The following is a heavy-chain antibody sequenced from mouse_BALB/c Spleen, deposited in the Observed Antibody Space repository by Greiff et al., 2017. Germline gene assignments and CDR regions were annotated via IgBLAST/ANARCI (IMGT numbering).Heavy chain of an antibody. CDR1: GYTFTNYW. CDR2: IYPGGGYT. CDR3: ARYYSKAWFAY. Sequence: QVQLQQSGAELVRPGTSVKISCKASGYTFTNYWLGWVKQRPGHGLEWIGDIYPGGGYTNYNEKFKGKATLTADASSSTAYMQLSSLTSEDSAVYFCARYYSKAWFAYWGQGTLVTVSA. V-gene: IGHV1-63*02. J-gene: IGHJ3*01. D-gene: IGHD1-1*01.